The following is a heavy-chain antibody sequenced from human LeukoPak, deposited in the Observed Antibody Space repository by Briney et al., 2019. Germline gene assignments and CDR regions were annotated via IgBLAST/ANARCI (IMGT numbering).Heavy chain of an antibody. CDR1: GFTFSSYW. Sequence: GGSLRLSCAASGFTFSSYWMHWVRQVPGKGLVWVSRINSDGSSTSYADSVKGRFTISRDNAKNTLYLQMNSLRAEDTAVYYCAREEIGFESWFDPWGQGTLITVSS. J-gene: IGHJ5*02. D-gene: IGHD2/OR15-2a*01. V-gene: IGHV3-74*01. CDR2: INSDGSST. CDR3: AREEIGFESWFDP.